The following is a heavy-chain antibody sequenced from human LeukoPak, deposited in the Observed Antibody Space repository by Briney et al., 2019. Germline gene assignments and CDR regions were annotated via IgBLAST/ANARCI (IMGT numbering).Heavy chain of an antibody. CDR3: ARGGWGSFDY. J-gene: IGHJ4*02. CDR1: GVSISSYY. CDR2: FYSSGNT. D-gene: IGHD1-26*01. Sequence: SETLSLTCTVSGVSISSYYWSWIRQPAGKGLEWIGRFYSSGNTNYNPSLKSRVTMSVDTSKNQFSLKLISVTAADTAVYYCARGGWGSFDYWGQGTLVTVSS. V-gene: IGHV4-4*07.